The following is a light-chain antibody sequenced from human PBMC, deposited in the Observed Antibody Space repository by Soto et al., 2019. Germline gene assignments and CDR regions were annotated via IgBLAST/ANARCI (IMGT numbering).Light chain of an antibody. J-gene: IGLJ1*01. CDR2: GNN. CDR1: ASNIGAGYD. Sequence: QSVLTQPASVSGAPGQRVTISCTGTASNIGAGYDVHWYHQHPGTAPKLLIYGNNNRPSGVPALFSGSKSATSASLAITGLQAEDEADYYCQSYDNSLSGYVFGTGTKVTVL. CDR3: QSYDNSLSGYV. V-gene: IGLV1-40*01.